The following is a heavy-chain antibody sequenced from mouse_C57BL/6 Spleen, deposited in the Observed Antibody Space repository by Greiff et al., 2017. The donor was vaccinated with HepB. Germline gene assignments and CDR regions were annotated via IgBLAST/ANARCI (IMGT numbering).Heavy chain of an antibody. D-gene: IGHD2-1*01. Sequence: QVQLQQPGAELVMPGASVKLSCKASGYTFTSYWMHWVKQRPGQGLEWIGEIDPSDSYTNYNQKFKGKSTLTVDKSSSTAYMQRSSLTSEDSAVYYCARSGKRRIYYAMDYGGQGTSVTVSS. CDR3: ARSGKRRIYYAMDY. CDR1: GYTFTSYW. V-gene: IGHV1-69*01. J-gene: IGHJ4*01. CDR2: IDPSDSYT.